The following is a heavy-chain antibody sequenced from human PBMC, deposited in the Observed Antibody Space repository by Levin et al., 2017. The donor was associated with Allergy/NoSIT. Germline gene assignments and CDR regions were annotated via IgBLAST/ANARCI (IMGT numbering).Heavy chain of an antibody. CDR3: ARVGSSSWYPNWFDP. CDR1: GGSISSYY. V-gene: IGHV4-59*01. J-gene: IGHJ5*02. CDR2: IYYSGST. D-gene: IGHD6-13*01. Sequence: PSETLSLTCTVSGGSISSYYWSWIRQPPGKGLEWIGYIYYSGSTNYNPSLKSRVTISVDTSKNQFSLKLSSVTAADTAVYYCARVGSSSWYPNWFDPWGQGTLVTVSS.